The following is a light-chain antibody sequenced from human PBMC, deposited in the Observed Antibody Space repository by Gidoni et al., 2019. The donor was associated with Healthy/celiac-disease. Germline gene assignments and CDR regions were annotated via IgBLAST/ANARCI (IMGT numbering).Light chain of an antibody. CDR1: QSVLYSPNNKNS. CDR3: QKYYRTPPT. Sequence: DIVMTPTPDALAGSLGESATINCKSSQSVLYSPNNKNSLAWYQQKPGQPPKLLIYWASTREPAVPDRVSGTGSGTDLTLTISSLQDEDVSVYYRQKYYRTPPTFGGGTKVEIK. J-gene: IGKJ4*01. V-gene: IGKV4-1*01. CDR2: WAS.